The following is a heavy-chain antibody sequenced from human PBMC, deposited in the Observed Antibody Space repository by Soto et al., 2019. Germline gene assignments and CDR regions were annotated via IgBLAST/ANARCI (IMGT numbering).Heavy chain of an antibody. J-gene: IGHJ4*02. Sequence: RGSLLLSWASAGFTFSIYGMAWVRQAPGRGLEWVSAISGSGGSTYYADSVNGRFTISIDNSKNTLYLQMNSLRAEDTAVYYCAKDSRKYSSSSISYFDYWGQGTMVTVSS. CDR1: GFTFSIYG. V-gene: IGHV3-23*01. D-gene: IGHD6-13*01. CDR2: ISGSGGST. CDR3: AKDSRKYSSSSISYFDY.